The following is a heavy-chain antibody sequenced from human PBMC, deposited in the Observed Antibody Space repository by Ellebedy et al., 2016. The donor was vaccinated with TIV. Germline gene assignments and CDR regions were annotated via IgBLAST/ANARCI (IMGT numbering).Heavy chain of an antibody. V-gene: IGHV3-9*01. Sequence: SLKISCAASGFTFDDYAMHWVRQAPGKGLEWVSGISWNSGNIGYADSVKGRFTISRDNAKNSLYLQMNSLRAEDTGLYFCAKTGPGRSGYFDYWGQGALVTVSS. CDR2: ISWNSGNI. CDR1: GFTFDDYA. J-gene: IGHJ4*02. CDR3: AKTGPGRSGYFDY. D-gene: IGHD3-22*01.